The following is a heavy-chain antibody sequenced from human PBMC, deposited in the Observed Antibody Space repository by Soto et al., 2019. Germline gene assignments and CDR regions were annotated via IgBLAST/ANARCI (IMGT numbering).Heavy chain of an antibody. CDR3: ARLFAFDCSGGSCYYYYGMDV. CDR2: INAGNGNT. CDR1: GYTFTSYA. V-gene: IGHV1-3*01. D-gene: IGHD2-15*01. Sequence: ASVKVSCKASGYTFTSYAVHWVRQAPGQRLEWMGWINAGNGNTKYSQKFQGRVTITRDTSASTAYMELSSLRSEDTAVYYCARLFAFDCSGGSCYYYYGMDVWGQGTTVTVSS. J-gene: IGHJ6*02.